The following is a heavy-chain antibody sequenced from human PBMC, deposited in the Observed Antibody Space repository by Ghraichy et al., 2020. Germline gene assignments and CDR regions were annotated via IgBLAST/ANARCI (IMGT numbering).Heavy chain of an antibody. CDR3: ARAGYSSGWYFAFDI. CDR1: GGSFSGYY. Sequence: SETLSLTCAVYGGSFSGYYWSWIRQPPGKRLEWIGEINHSGSTNYNPSLKSRVTISVDTSKNQFSLKLSSVTAADTAVYYCARAGYSSGWYFAFDIWGQGTMVTVSS. J-gene: IGHJ3*02. CDR2: INHSGST. V-gene: IGHV4-34*01. D-gene: IGHD6-19*01.